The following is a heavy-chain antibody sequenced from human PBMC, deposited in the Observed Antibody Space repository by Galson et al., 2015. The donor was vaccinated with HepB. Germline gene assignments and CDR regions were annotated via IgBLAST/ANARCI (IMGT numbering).Heavy chain of an antibody. CDR1: GFTFSSYD. CDR2: IGTAGDP. Sequence: SLRLSCAASGFTFSSYDMHWVRQATGKGLEWVSAIGTAGDPYYPGSVKGRFTISRENAKNSLYLQMNSLRAGDTAVYYCARASKILYCSGGSCYSEYYGMDVWGQGTTVTVSS. V-gene: IGHV3-13*05. D-gene: IGHD2-15*01. J-gene: IGHJ6*02. CDR3: ARASKILYCSGGSCYSEYYGMDV.